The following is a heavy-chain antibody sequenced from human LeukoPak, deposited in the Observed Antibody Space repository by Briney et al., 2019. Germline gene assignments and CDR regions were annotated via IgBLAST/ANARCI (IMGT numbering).Heavy chain of an antibody. CDR2: IYTSGST. V-gene: IGHV4-4*07. CDR3: ASNSGSGSYPLD. Sequence: ETSETLSLTCTVSGGSISSYYWSWIRQPAGKGLEWIGRIYTSGSTNYNPSLKSRVTMSVDTSKNQFSLKLSSVTAADTAVYYCASNSGSGSYPLDWGQGTLVTVSS. D-gene: IGHD3-10*01. CDR1: GGSISSYY. J-gene: IGHJ4*02.